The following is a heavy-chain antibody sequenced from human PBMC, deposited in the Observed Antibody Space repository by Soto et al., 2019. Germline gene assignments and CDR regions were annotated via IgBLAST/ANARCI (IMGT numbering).Heavy chain of an antibody. D-gene: IGHD6-19*01. J-gene: IGHJ6*02. V-gene: IGHV3-30*18. CDR1: GFTFSSYG. CDR3: AKDGPIAVAGTGRRYYYGMDV. Sequence: QVQLVESGGGVVQPGRSLRLSCAASGFTFSSYGMHWVRQAPGKGLEWVAVISYDGSNKYYADSVKGRFTISRDNSKNTLYLQMNSLRAEDTAVYYCAKDGPIAVAGTGRRYYYGMDVWGQGTTVTVSS. CDR2: ISYDGSNK.